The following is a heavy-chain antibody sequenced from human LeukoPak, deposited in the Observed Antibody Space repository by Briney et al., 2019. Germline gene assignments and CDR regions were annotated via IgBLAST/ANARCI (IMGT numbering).Heavy chain of an antibody. CDR1: GFTFSSYG. J-gene: IGHJ6*03. D-gene: IGHD3-3*01. V-gene: IGHV3-30*03. Sequence: GRSLRLSCAASGFTFSSYGMHWVRQAPGKGLEWVAVISYDGSNKYYADSVEGRFTISRDNSKNTLYLQMNSLSAEDTAIYYCARGGGWDTIFRVVQYMDVWGKGTTVTVSS. CDR3: ARGGGWDTIFRVVQYMDV. CDR2: ISYDGSNK.